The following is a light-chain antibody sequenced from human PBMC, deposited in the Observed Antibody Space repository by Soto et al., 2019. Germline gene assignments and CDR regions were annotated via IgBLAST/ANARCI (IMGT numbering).Light chain of an antibody. CDR2: DVS. J-gene: IGLJ1*01. V-gene: IGLV2-14*03. Sequence: QSVLTQPASVSGSPGQSITISCTGTSSDIGDSNYVSWYQQHPGKAPKLVIYDVSNRPSGVFNRFSGSKSANTASLTISGLQAEDEADYYCSSFRSSSTSYVFGTGTKVTVL. CDR3: SSFRSSSTSYV. CDR1: SSDIGDSNY.